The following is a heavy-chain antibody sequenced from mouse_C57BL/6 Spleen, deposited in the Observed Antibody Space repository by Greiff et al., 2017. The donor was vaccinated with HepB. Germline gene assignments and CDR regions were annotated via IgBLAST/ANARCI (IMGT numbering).Heavy chain of an antibody. CDR2: ISSGSSTI. CDR1: GFTFSDYG. CDR3: AGDGGDYFDY. J-gene: IGHJ2*01. V-gene: IGHV5-17*01. Sequence: VQLKQSGGGLVKPGGSLKLSCAASGFTFSDYGMHWVRQAPEKGLEWVAYISSGSSTIYYADTVKGRFTISRDNAKNTLFLQMTSLRSEDTAMYYCAGDGGDYFDYWGQGTTLTVSS.